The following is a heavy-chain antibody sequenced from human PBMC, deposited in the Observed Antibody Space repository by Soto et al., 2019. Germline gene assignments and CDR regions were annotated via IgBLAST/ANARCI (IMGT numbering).Heavy chain of an antibody. CDR1: GFTFSSYA. CDR2: ISGSGGST. J-gene: IGHJ5*02. D-gene: IGHD6-13*01. V-gene: IGHV3-23*01. Sequence: EVQLLESGGGLVQPGGSLRLSCAASGFTFSSYAMSWVRQAPGKGLEWVSAISGSGGSTYYADSVKGRFTISRDNSKNTLYLQMNSLRAEDTAVYYCAKDHEYSSSWLSSHIGCDPWGQGTLVTVSS. CDR3: AKDHEYSSSWLSSHIGCDP.